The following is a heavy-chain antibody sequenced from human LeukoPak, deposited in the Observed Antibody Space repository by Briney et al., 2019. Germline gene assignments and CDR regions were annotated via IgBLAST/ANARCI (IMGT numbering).Heavy chain of an antibody. Sequence: ASVKLSCKASGYTFTSYGISWVPQAPGQGLEWMGWISAYNGNTNYAQKLQGRVTMTTDTSTSRAYMEQRSLRSDDTAVYYSARDHVDTAMVTEHYFDYGGRGPLVTVSS. J-gene: IGHJ4*02. CDR3: ARDHVDTAMVTEHYFDY. CDR2: ISAYNGNT. CDR1: GYTFTSYG. V-gene: IGHV1-18*01. D-gene: IGHD5-18*01.